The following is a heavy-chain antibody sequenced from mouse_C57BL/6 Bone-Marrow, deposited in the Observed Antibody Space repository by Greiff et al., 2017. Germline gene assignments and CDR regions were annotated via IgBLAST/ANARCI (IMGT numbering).Heavy chain of an antibody. D-gene: IGHD4-1*01. CDR2: IDPSDSET. CDR1: GYTFTSYW. J-gene: IGHJ3*01. V-gene: IGHV1-52*01. Sequence: VQLQQPGAELVRPGSSVKLSCKASGYTFTSYWMHWVKQRPIQGLEWIGNIDPSDSETHYNQKFKDKATLTVDKSSSTAYMQLSSLTSEDSAVYYCARRGLTGTYWFADWGQGTLVTVSA. CDR3: ARRGLTGTYWFAD.